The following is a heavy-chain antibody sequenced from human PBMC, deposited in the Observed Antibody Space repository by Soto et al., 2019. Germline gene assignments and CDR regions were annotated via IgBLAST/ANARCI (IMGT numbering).Heavy chain of an antibody. D-gene: IGHD2-2*01. CDR1: GFTFSSYA. CDR3: AKVQSGHPDIVVVPAAYYYYGMDV. CDR2: ISYDGSNK. V-gene: IGHV3-30-3*01. Sequence: GGSLRLSCAASGFTFSSYAMHWVRQAPGKGLEWVAVISYDGSNKYYADSVKGRFTISRDNSKNTLYLQMNSLRAEDTAVYYCAKVQSGHPDIVVVPAAYYYYGMDVWGQGTTVTVSS. J-gene: IGHJ6*02.